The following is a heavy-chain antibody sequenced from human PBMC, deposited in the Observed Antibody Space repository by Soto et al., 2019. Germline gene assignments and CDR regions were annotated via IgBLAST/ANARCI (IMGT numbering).Heavy chain of an antibody. CDR2: IYYSGST. J-gene: IGHJ4*02. CDR3: ARAGISTGFDY. V-gene: IGHV4-59*01. CDR1: GGSISSYY. D-gene: IGHD6-13*01. Sequence: SETLSLTCTVSGGSISSYYWSWIRQPPGKGLEWIGYIYYSGSTNYNPSLKSRVTISVDTSKNQFSLKLSSVTAVDTAVYYCARAGISTGFDYWGQGTLVTVSS.